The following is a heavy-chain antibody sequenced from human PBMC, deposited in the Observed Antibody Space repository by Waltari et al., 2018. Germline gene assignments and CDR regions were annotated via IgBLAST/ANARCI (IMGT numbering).Heavy chain of an antibody. V-gene: IGHV3-13*01. CDR2: ISSTGDT. J-gene: IGHJ6*02. D-gene: IGHD2-15*01. Sequence: EVQLVESGGGLVQPGGSLRLSCAGSGFTFSSNDMHWVRQATGKGLEWVSAISSTGDTYYAASVRGRFTISRENAQRSVYLQMNSLRAGDTALYYCATISSVAIHWGQGTTVTVSS. CDR3: ATISSVAIH. CDR1: GFTFSSND.